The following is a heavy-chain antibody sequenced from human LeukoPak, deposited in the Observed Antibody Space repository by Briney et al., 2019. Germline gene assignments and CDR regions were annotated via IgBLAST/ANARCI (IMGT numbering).Heavy chain of an antibody. CDR3: ARDVIIMVRGVITHYYHGMDV. CDR1: GFTFSSYA. Sequence: PGRSLRLSRAASGFTFSSYAMHWVRQAPGKGLEWVAVISYDGSNKYYADSVKGRFTTSRDNSKNTLYLQMNSLRAEDTAVYYCARDVIIMVRGVITHYYHGMDVWGKGTTVTVSS. J-gene: IGHJ6*04. CDR2: ISYDGSNK. V-gene: IGHV3-30*04. D-gene: IGHD3-10*01.